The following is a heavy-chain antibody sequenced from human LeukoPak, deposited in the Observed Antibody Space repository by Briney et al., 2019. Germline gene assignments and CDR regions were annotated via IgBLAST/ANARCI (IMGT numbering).Heavy chain of an antibody. J-gene: IGHJ4*02. D-gene: IGHD2-2*01. Sequence: SETLSLTCSVSGASISSSSYYWGWVRQPPGKGLEWIGYIYYSGSTNYNPSLKGRVTISVDTSKNQFSLKLSSVTAADTAVYYCARFVVVPATFDYWGQGTLVTVSS. CDR2: IYYSGST. CDR3: ARFVVVPATFDY. V-gene: IGHV4-61*05. CDR1: GASISSSSYY.